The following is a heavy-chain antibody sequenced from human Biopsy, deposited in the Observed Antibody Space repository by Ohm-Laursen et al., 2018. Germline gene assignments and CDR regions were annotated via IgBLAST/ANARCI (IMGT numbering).Heavy chain of an antibody. J-gene: IGHJ4*02. CDR1: GYSFTSYY. V-gene: IGHV1-46*01. D-gene: IGHD6-19*01. CDR2: INPSGSTT. Sequence: ASVKVSCKASGYSFTSYYMHWVRQAPGQGLEWMGMINPSGSTTSYPQIFQGRVTMTRDTSKSTVYMELSSLRSADTAVYFCARNTGWYGDLFYFDYWGQGTLVTVSS. CDR3: ARNTGWYGDLFYFDY.